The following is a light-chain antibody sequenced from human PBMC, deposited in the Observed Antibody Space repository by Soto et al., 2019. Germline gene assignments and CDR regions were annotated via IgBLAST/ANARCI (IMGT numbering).Light chain of an antibody. V-gene: IGKV3-20*01. CDR3: QQYVTSPFT. CDR1: ESVNRVY. CDR2: GAS. Sequence: EILVAHSPDTLSLSPGERASLSCRASESVNRVYLAWYQHKPGQAPRLLIFGASERATGIPDRFSGSGSGTDFTLTISRLEPEDFEVYYCQQYVTSPFTFGPGTKVYSK. J-gene: IGKJ3*01.